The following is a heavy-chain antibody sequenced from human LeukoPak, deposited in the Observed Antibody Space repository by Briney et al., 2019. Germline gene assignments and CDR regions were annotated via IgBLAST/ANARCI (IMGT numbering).Heavy chain of an antibody. CDR3: AKDPSPTAVAGTFDY. D-gene: IGHD6-19*01. J-gene: IGHJ4*02. V-gene: IGHV3-23*01. CDR2: ISGSGGGT. Sequence: GGSLRLSCAASGFTFSSYAMSWVRQAPGKGLEWVSAISGSGGGTYYADSVKGRFTISRDNSKNTLYLQMNSLRAEDTAVYYCAKDPSPTAVAGTFDYWGQGTLVTVSS. CDR1: GFTFSSYA.